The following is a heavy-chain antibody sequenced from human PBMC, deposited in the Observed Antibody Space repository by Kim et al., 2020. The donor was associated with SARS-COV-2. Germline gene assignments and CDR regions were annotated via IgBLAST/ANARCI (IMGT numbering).Heavy chain of an antibody. J-gene: IGHJ6*02. CDR2: IKQDGSEK. Sequence: GGSLRLSCAASGFTFSSYWMSWVRQAPGKGLEWVANIKQDGSEKYYVDSVKGRFTISRDNAKNSLYLQMNSLRAEDTAVYYCARYSSTSHRWYYYYGMDVWGQGTTVTVSS. CDR1: GFTFSSYW. V-gene: IGHV3-7*01. D-gene: IGHD2-2*01. CDR3: ARYSSTSHRWYYYYGMDV.